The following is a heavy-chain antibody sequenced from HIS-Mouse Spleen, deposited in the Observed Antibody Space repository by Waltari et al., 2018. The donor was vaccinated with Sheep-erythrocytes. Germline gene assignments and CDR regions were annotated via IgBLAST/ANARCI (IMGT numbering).Heavy chain of an antibody. CDR1: GGSFRGYY. CDR2: INHSGST. Sequence: QVQLQQWGAGLLKPSETLSLTCAVYGGSFRGYYWSWISQPPGKGLEWIGEINHSGSTNYNPSLKSRVTISVDTSKNQFSLKLSSVTAADTAVYYCALSVDLAGAFDIWGQGTMVTVSS. J-gene: IGHJ3*02. V-gene: IGHV4-34*01. D-gene: IGHD6-19*01. CDR3: ALSVDLAGAFDI.